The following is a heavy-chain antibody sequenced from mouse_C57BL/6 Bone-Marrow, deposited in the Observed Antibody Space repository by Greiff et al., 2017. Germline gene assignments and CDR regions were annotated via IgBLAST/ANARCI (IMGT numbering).Heavy chain of an antibody. CDR3: TRGRVVYYYAMDY. Sequence: EVKLVESWEGLVKPGGSLKLSCAASGFTFSSYAMSWVRQTPEKRLEWVAYISSGGDYIYYADTVKGRFTISRDNARNTLYLQMSSLKSEDTAMYYCTRGRVVYYYAMDYWGQGTSVTVSS. CDR1: GFTFSSYA. CDR2: ISSGGDYI. V-gene: IGHV5-9-1*02. D-gene: IGHD1-1*02. J-gene: IGHJ4*01.